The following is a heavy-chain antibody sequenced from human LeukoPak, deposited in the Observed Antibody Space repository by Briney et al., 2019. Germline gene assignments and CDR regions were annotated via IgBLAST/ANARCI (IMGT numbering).Heavy chain of an antibody. CDR1: GDSVSSNSAA. CDR3: ARARADDCWSGPRYNWFDP. Sequence: SQTLSLTCAISGDSVSSNSAAWNWIRQSPSRGLEWLGRTYYRSKWYNDYAVSVKSRITINPDTSKNQFSLQLNSVTPEDTAVYYCARARADDCWSGPRYNWFDPWGQGTLVTVSS. V-gene: IGHV6-1*01. D-gene: IGHD3-3*01. CDR2: TYYRSKWYN. J-gene: IGHJ5*02.